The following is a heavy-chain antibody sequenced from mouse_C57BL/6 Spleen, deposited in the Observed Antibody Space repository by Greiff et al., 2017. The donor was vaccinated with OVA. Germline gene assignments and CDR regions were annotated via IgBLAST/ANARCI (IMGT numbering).Heavy chain of an antibody. Sequence: EVKLMESGGGLVKPGGSLKLSCAASGFTFSSYAMSWVRQTPEKRLEWVATTSDGGSYTYYPDNVKGRFTISRDNAKNNLYLQMSHLKSEDTAMYYCARDANYYGSSYGWYFDVWGTGTTVTVSS. CDR3: ARDANYYGSSYGWYFDV. V-gene: IGHV5-4*01. CDR2: TSDGGSYT. D-gene: IGHD1-1*01. J-gene: IGHJ1*03. CDR1: GFTFSSYA.